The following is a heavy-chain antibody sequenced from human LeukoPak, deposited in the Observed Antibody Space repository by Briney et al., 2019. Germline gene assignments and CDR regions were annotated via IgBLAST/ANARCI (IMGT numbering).Heavy chain of an antibody. J-gene: IGHJ3*01. V-gene: IGHV3-23*01. CDR3: ARDMQLST. CDR1: GFTFSGSA. CDR2: NS. Sequence: GGSLRLSCAASGFTFSGSAMSWVRQAPRERAEWVSRNSYYTDSVRGRFTISRDNFKDTLLLQMNSLRAEDTAIYYCARDMQLSTWGLGTMVTVSS. D-gene: IGHD3-16*02.